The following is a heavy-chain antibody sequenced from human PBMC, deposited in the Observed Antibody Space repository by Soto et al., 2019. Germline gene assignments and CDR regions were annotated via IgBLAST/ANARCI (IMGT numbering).Heavy chain of an antibody. Sequence: SVKVSCKASGGTFSNYALSWVRQAPGQGLEWMGQVIPIFGTTNYAQKFQGRVTLTADKSTGTAYMDLTSLTVEDTAVYYCARVGNWGPGSYPTLFDQWGQGTLVTVSS. CDR2: VIPIFGTT. V-gene: IGHV1-69*06. CDR3: ARVGNWGPGSYPTLFDQ. CDR1: GGTFSNYA. J-gene: IGHJ4*02. D-gene: IGHD7-27*01.